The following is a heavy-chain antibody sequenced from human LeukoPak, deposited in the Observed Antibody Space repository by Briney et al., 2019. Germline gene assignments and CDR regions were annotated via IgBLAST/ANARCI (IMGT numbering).Heavy chain of an antibody. V-gene: IGHV3-53*01. J-gene: IGHJ4*02. CDR1: GFTVYTNY. D-gene: IGHD3-10*01. Sequence: GGSLRLSCVASGFTVYTNYMSWVRQAPGKGLEWVSVIFSGGNTYYADSVKGRFTLSRDNSKNTLFLQMNSLRAEDTAVYYCARENPPRPAVRHFDYWAREPWSPSPQ. CDR2: IFSGGNT. CDR3: ARENPPRPAVRHFDY.